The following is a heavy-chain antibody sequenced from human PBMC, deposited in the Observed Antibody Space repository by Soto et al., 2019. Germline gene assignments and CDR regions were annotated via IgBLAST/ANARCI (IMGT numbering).Heavy chain of an antibody. D-gene: IGHD3-22*01. V-gene: IGHV4-4*07. J-gene: IGHJ6*02. CDR2: IYTSGST. CDR3: ARDTGAPYYYDSSGYYYYYYGMDV. CDR1: GGSISSYY. Sequence: SETLSLTCTVSGGSISSYYWSWIRQPAGKGLEWIGRIYTSGSTNYNPSLKSRVTMSVDTSKNQFSLKLSSVTAADTAVYYCARDTGAPYYYDSSGYYYYYYGMDVWGQGTTVTVSS.